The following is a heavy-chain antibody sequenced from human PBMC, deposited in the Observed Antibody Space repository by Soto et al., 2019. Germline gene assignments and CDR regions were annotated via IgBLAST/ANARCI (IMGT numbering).Heavy chain of an antibody. CDR3: ARDQVSGILFVGGMDV. D-gene: IGHD2-15*01. CDR2: ISSSSSYI. CDR1: GFTFSSYS. J-gene: IGHJ6*02. V-gene: IGHV3-21*01. Sequence: EVQLVESGGGLVKPGGSLRLSCAASGFTFSSYSVNWVRQAPGKGLEWVSSISSSSSYIYYADSVKGRFTISRDNAKNSLYLQMNSLRAEDTAVYYCARDQVSGILFVGGMDVWGQGTTVTVSS.